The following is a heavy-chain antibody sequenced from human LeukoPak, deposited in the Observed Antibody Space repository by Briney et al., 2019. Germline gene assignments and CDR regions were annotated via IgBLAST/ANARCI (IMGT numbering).Heavy chain of an antibody. V-gene: IGHV3-74*01. J-gene: IGHJ4*02. D-gene: IGHD3-10*02. CDR2: TNNDGSNT. Sequence: GGSLRLSCAASGFTFSNYWMSWVRQAPGKGLVWVSRTNNDGSNTTYADFVKGRFTSSRDNAKNTLYLQMDSLRAEDTAVYYCTRSVFPYYFDCWGQGTLVTVSS. CDR1: GFTFSNYW. CDR3: TRSVFPYYFDC.